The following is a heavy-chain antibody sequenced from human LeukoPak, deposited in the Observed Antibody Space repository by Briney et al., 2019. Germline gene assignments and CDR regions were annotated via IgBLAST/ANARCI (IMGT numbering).Heavy chain of an antibody. CDR3: AKEDEGYCSGGSCYSYSYMDV. Sequence: GGSLRLSCAASGFTFSSYGMSWVRQAPGKGLEWVSAISGSGGSTYYADSVKGRFTISRDNSKNTLYLQMSSLRAEDTAVYYCAKEDEGYCSGGSCYSYSYMDVWGKGTTVTVSS. CDR2: ISGSGGST. J-gene: IGHJ6*03. V-gene: IGHV3-23*01. CDR1: GFTFSSYG. D-gene: IGHD2-15*01.